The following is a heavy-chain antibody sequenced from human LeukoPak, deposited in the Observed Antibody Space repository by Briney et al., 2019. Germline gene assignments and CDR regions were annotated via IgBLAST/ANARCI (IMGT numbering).Heavy chain of an antibody. CDR2: IYPSDSDT. J-gene: IGHJ3*02. Sequence: GESLKISCKGSGYIFTNYWIGWVRQMPGKGLEWMGIIYPSDSDTRHSPSFQGQVTISADKSISTAYLQWSSLKASDTAMYYCARWSSSSPPTDAFDIWGQGTMVTVSS. D-gene: IGHD2-2*01. CDR3: ARWSSSSPPTDAFDI. CDR1: GYIFTNYW. V-gene: IGHV5-51*01.